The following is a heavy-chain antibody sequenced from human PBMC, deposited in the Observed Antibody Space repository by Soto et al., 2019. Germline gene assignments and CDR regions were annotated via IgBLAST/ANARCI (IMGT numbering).Heavy chain of an antibody. D-gene: IGHD6-19*01. CDR2: IIPIFGTA. J-gene: IGHJ4*02. CDR1: GGTFSSYA. CDR3: ARDRTAVVRAFDY. Sequence: QVQLVQSGAEVKKHGSSVKVACKASGGTFSSYAISWVRQSPGQGLEWMGGIIPIFGTANYAQKFQGRVTITADESTSTAYMELSSLRSEDTAVYYCARDRTAVVRAFDYWGQGPLVTVSS. V-gene: IGHV1-69*12.